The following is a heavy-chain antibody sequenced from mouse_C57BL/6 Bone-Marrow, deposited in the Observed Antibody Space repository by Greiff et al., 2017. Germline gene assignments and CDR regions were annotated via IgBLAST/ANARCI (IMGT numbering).Heavy chain of an antibody. J-gene: IGHJ2*01. CDR2: IYPGSGST. CDR3: ARSKYFDY. Sequence: VQLQQSGAELVKPGASVKLSCKASGYTFTSYWITWVKQRPGQGLEWIGDIYPGSGSTNYNEKFKGKATFTVDTSSITAYMQLSSLTSEDSAVYYCARSKYFDYWGQGTTLTVSS. V-gene: IGHV1-55*01. CDR1: GYTFTSYW.